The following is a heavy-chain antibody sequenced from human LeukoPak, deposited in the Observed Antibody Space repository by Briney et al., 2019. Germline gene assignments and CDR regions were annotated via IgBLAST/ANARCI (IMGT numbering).Heavy chain of an antibody. J-gene: IGHJ2*01. CDR2: IRSKAYGGTT. CDR3: TRVAQFGELFSWHFDL. Sequence: GGPLRLSCAASGFTFGDYAMSWVRQAPGRGLEWVGFIRSKAYGGTTENAASVKGRFTISRDDSKSIAYLQMNSLKTEDTAVYYCTRVAQFGELFSWHFDLWGRGTLVTVSS. CDR1: GFTFGDYA. D-gene: IGHD3-10*01. V-gene: IGHV3-49*04.